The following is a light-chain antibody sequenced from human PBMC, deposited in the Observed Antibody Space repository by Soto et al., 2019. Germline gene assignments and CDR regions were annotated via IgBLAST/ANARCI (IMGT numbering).Light chain of an antibody. V-gene: IGKV1-33*01. CDR1: QDISNY. CDR2: DAS. Sequence: EIQRTQSPSSLSASVGDRVTITCQAGQDISNYLNWYQQKPGKAPKLLIYDASNLETGVPSRFSGSGSGTDFTFTISSLQPEDIATYYCQQYDNLPPRLTFGGGTKVDIK. J-gene: IGKJ4*01. CDR3: QQYDNLPPRLT.